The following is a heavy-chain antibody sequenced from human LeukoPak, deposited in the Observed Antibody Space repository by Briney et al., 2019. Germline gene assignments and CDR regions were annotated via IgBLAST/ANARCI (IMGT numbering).Heavy chain of an antibody. CDR1: GGSISSYY. J-gene: IGHJ4*02. CDR2: IYYSGST. Sequence: SETLSLTCTVSGGSISSYYWSWVRQPPGKGLEWIGYIYYSGSTNYNPSLKSRVTISVDTSKNQFSLKLSSVTAADTAVYYCARAPTYYYDSGRRYFDYWGQGTLVTVSS. D-gene: IGHD3-22*01. V-gene: IGHV4-59*01. CDR3: ARAPTYYYDSGRRYFDY.